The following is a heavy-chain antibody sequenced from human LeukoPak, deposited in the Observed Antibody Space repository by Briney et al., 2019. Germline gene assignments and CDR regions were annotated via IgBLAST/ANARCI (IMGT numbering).Heavy chain of an antibody. CDR1: GFTFSSYE. V-gene: IGHV3-53*01. Sequence: GGSLRLSCAASGFTFSSYEMNWVRQAPGKELEWVSVIYTGGGRYYADSVRGRLTISRDTSKNMVFLQMNSLRVEDTAVYYCARGIDYWGRGTLVTVSS. CDR3: ARGIDY. J-gene: IGHJ4*02. CDR2: IYTGGGR.